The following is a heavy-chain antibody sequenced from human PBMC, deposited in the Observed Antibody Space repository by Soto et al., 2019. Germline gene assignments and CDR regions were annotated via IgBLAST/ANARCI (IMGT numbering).Heavy chain of an antibody. J-gene: IGHJ4*02. CDR2: ITSDGTNT. CDR3: ARDGGYGTPFDY. D-gene: IGHD5-12*01. CDR1: GFTFSSYW. Sequence: EVQLVQSGGCLVQPGGSLRLSCAASGFTFSSYWIHWVRQAPGKGLMIVSRITSDGTNTAYAASVKGRFTISRDNAKNMVYLQMNSLKAEYTAVYYCARDGGYGTPFDYWGQGTLVTVSS. V-gene: IGHV3-74*01.